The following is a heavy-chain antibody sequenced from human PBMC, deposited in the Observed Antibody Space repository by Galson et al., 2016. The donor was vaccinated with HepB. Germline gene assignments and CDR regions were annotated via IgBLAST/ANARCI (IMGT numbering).Heavy chain of an antibody. J-gene: IGHJ4*02. Sequence: SLRLSCAASQFSFSTYGMHWVRQAPGKGLEWVALIWSDGSNKYYADSVKGRFTISRDNSKNTLYLQMNSLRADDTAVYYCAKKSLVAGTAIYVFDNWGQGTLVTVSS. CDR3: AKKSLVAGTAIYVFDN. CDR1: QFSFSTYG. D-gene: IGHD6-19*01. CDR2: IWSDGSNK. V-gene: IGHV3-33*06.